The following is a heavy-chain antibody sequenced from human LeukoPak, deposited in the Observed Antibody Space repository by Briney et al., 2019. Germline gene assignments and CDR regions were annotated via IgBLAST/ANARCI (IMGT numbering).Heavy chain of an antibody. CDR1: GFTFSNYW. Sequence: GGSLRLSCEGSGFTFSNYWMSWVRQAPGKGLEWVANIQQHGSETYYGDSVKGRFTISRDNAKNSLHLQMNSLRAEDTAVYYCAREGYVPADYWGQGTLVTVSS. CDR3: AREGYVPADY. J-gene: IGHJ4*02. V-gene: IGHV3-7*01. D-gene: IGHD2-2*01. CDR2: IQQHGSET.